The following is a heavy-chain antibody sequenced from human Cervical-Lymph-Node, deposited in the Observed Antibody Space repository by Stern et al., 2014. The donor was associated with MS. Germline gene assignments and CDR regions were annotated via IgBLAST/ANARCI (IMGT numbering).Heavy chain of an antibody. CDR3: ATANYEFGYYGMDV. CDR1: GFAFADYD. J-gene: IGHJ6*02. D-gene: IGHD3-3*01. V-gene: IGHV3-9*01. Sequence: VQLVQSGGGLVQPGRSLRLSCAADGFAFADYDMNWVRQAQGKGLESVSGISWSGTKIGYADSVKGRFTISRDNAKNSLFLQMNNLRAEDTALYYCATANYEFGYYGMDVWGQGTAVTVS. CDR2: ISWSGTKI.